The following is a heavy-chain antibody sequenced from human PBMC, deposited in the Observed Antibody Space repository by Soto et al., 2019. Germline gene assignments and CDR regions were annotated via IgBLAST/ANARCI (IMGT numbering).Heavy chain of an antibody. V-gene: IGHV5-51*03. CDR2: IYPDDSDT. D-gene: IGHD3-10*01. Sequence: EVQLVQSGAEVKKPGESLKISCKGSGYTFTNYWIGWVRQMPGKGLEWMGLIYPDDSDTTYSPSFQGQVTISADKSISAAYLQWSSLKASDTAMYYCAGLGPKGYGSGSYYNVGTFDYWGQGTLVTVSS. J-gene: IGHJ4*02. CDR1: GYTFTNYW. CDR3: AGLGPKGYGSGSYYNVGTFDY.